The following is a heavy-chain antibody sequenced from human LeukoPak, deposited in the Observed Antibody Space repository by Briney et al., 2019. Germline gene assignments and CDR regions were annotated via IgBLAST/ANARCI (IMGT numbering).Heavy chain of an antibody. J-gene: IGHJ4*02. CDR3: ARGTSDTSWAERFES. D-gene: IGHD3-10*01. CDR1: GFTFSAYG. CDR2: IWYDGSNK. V-gene: IGHV3-33*01. Sequence: PGGSLRLSCEASGFTFSAYGMHWVRQAPGKGLEWVGVIWYDGSNKYYLDSVKGRFTIARDNSKNTLYLQMSSLTAEDTAIYYCARGTSDTSWAERFESWDQGTLVTVSS.